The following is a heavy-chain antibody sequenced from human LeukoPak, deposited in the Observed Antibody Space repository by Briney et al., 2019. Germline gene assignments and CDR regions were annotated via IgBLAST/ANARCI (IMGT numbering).Heavy chain of an antibody. Sequence: GGSLRFSCAASGFTFSSYAMHWVRQAPGKGLEWVAVISYDGSNKYYADSVKGRFTISRDNSKNTLYLQMNSLRAEDTAVYYCARDLSYYGMDVWGQGTTVTVSS. V-gene: IGHV3-30-3*01. J-gene: IGHJ6*02. CDR1: GFTFSSYA. CDR2: ISYDGSNK. CDR3: ARDLSYYGMDV.